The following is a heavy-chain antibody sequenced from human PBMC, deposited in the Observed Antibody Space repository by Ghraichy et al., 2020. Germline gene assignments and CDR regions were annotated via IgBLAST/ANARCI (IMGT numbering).Heavy chain of an antibody. CDR2: IKPDGSAS. CDR1: GFTFSYYW. D-gene: IGHD5-24*01. CDR3: ATRCQTSTPAFDY. V-gene: IGHV3-7*03. J-gene: IGHJ4*02. Sequence: GGSLRLSCAASGFTFSYYWMTWYRQAPGKGLEWVAIIKPDGSASFYVDSVRGRFTISRDNAENSLHLQMSGLRAEDTAVYYCATRCQTSTPAFDYWGQGILVTVSP.